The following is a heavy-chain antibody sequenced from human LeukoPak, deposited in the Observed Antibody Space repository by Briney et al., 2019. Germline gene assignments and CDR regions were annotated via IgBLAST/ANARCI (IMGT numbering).Heavy chain of an antibody. Sequence: PGGSLRLSCAASGFTFSSYAMSWVRQAPGKGLEWVSSISGNAVGTYYADSVKGRFTISRDNSKNTLYLQMNSLRAEDTAVYYCARVPEWYDYGDYALDYWGQGTLVTVSS. J-gene: IGHJ4*02. CDR2: ISGNAVGT. CDR3: ARVPEWYDYGDYALDY. D-gene: IGHD4-17*01. CDR1: GFTFSSYA. V-gene: IGHV3-23*01.